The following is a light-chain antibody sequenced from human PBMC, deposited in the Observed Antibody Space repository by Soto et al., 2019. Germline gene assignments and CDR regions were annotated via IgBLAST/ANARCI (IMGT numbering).Light chain of an antibody. Sequence: EIVLTQSPCTLSLSPGERATLSCRAIQSVSSSYLAWYQQKPGQAPRLLIYGASSRATDIPDRFSGSGSGTDFTLTISRLEPEDFAVYYCQQYGSSPGTFGQGTKVDIK. J-gene: IGKJ1*01. CDR3: QQYGSSPGT. CDR2: GAS. CDR1: QSVSSSY. V-gene: IGKV3-20*01.